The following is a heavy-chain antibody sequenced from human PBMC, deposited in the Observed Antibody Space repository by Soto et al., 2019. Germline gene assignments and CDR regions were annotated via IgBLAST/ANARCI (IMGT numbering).Heavy chain of an antibody. D-gene: IGHD2-15*01. CDR3: ARERYCSGGSCYSGDYYGMDV. CDR1: GFTFSSYW. V-gene: IGHV3-7*03. Sequence: GGSLRLSCAASGFTFSSYWMSWVRQAPGKGLEWVANIKKDGSEKYYVDSVKGRFTISRDNAKNSLYLQMNSLRAEDTAVYYCARERYCSGGSCYSGDYYGMDVWGQGTTVTVSS. J-gene: IGHJ6*02. CDR2: IKKDGSEK.